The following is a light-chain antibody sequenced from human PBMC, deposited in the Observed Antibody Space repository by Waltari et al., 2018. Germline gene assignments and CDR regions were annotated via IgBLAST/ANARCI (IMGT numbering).Light chain of an antibody. CDR1: QGISRW. CDR3: QQYDDLPST. Sequence: DIQMTQSPSSLSASVGDRVTITCHASQGISRWLAWYQQKPGKAPKPLIFSASTLQSGVPSRFSGSGSGTEFTLTIRSLQPEDFATYYCQQYDDLPSTFGQGTKVEIK. J-gene: IGKJ2*01. CDR2: SAS. V-gene: IGKV1D-16*01.